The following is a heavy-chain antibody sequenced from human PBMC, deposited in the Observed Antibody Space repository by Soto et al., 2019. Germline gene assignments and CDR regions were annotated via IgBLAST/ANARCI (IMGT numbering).Heavy chain of an antibody. CDR3: ARSPPNGVVIMGLFDY. CDR2: IYYSGST. CDR1: GGSISSGGYY. J-gene: IGHJ4*02. V-gene: IGHV4-31*03. Sequence: QVQLQESGPGLVKPSQTLSLTCTVSGGSISSGGYYWSWIRQHPGKGLEWIGYIYYSGSTCYNPSLKSRVTISVDTSKNQFSLKLSSVTAADTAVYYCARSPPNGVVIMGLFDYWGQGTLVTVSS. D-gene: IGHD3-3*01.